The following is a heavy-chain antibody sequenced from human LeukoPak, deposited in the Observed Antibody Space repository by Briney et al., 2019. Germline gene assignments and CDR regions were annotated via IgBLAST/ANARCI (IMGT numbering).Heavy chain of an antibody. V-gene: IGHV3-53*01. CDR2: IYSGGST. Sequence: QPGGSLRLSCAASGFTFRSYSMNWVRQAPGKGLEWVSVIYSGGSTYYADSVKGRFTISRDNSKNTLYLQMNSLTAEDTAVYYCARVGVVPAAIPDGFDIWGQGTMVTVSS. CDR3: ARVGVVPAAIPDGFDI. J-gene: IGHJ3*02. CDR1: GFTFRSYS. D-gene: IGHD2-2*01.